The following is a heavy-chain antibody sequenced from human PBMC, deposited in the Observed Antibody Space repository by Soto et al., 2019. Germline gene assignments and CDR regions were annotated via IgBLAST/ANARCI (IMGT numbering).Heavy chain of an antibody. J-gene: IGHJ4*02. Sequence: EVQLVESGGGVVQPGGSLRLSCAASGFTFSSYWMSWVRQAPGKGLEWVDNIKQDGSEKYYVDSVKGRFTISRDNASNALYPQMNSLRAEDTAVYYCAGGFDSDIWGQGTLVTVSS. CDR2: IKQDGSEK. D-gene: IGHD3-22*01. V-gene: IGHV3-7*01. CDR3: AGGFDSDI. CDR1: GFTFSSYW.